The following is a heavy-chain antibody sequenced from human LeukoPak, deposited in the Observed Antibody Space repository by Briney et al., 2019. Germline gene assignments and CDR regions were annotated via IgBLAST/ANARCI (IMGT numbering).Heavy chain of an antibody. CDR1: GYTFTSYG. Sequence: GASVKVSCKASGYTFTSYGISWVRQAPGQGLEWMGWISAYNGNTNYAQKLQGRVTMTTDTSTSTAYMELRSLRSDDTAVYYCARSPDYDFWSGYYFTRRYYYYMDVWGKGTTVTVSS. CDR3: ARSPDYDFWSGYYFTRRYYYYMDV. V-gene: IGHV1-18*01. D-gene: IGHD3-3*01. J-gene: IGHJ6*03. CDR2: ISAYNGNT.